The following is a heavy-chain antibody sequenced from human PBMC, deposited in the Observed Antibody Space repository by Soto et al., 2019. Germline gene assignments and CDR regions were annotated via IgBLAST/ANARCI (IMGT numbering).Heavy chain of an antibody. Sequence: EVQLVESGGGLVKPGGSLRLSCAASGFTFSSYTMNWVRQAPGKGLEWVSSISGSTNHKYYADSVKGRFAVSRDNAENTLYMQMSSLRAEDTAIYYCARRYYDFLSGSYYYYMDVWGKGTTVTVSS. D-gene: IGHD3-3*01. J-gene: IGHJ6*03. CDR2: ISGSTNHK. CDR3: ARRYYDFLSGSYYYYMDV. CDR1: GFTFSSYT. V-gene: IGHV3-21*01.